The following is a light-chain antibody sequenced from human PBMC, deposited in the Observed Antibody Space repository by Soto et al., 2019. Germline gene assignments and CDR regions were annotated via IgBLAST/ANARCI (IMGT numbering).Light chain of an antibody. J-gene: IGKJ5*01. CDR1: QSVSNN. V-gene: IGKV3-15*01. Sequence: DIVMTQSPATLSVSPGERATLSCRARQSVSNNLAWYQQKPGQAPGLLIYEASTRATGIPARFSGSGSGTEFTLTISSLQPEDFAVYYCQQYKNWHPITFGQGTRLEIK. CDR3: QQYKNWHPIT. CDR2: EAS.